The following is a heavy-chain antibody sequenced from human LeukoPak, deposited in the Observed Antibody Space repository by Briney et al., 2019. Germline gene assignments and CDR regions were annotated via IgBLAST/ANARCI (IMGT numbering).Heavy chain of an antibody. CDR3: AGESPYCGGDCYLSDAFDI. D-gene: IGHD2-21*02. Sequence: XLXXXXSGFXXSSYSMNWVRQAPGKGLEWVSSISSSSSYIYYADSVRGRFTISRDNAKNSLYLQMNSLRAEDTAVYYCAGESPYCGGDCYLSDAFDIWGQGTMVTVSS. J-gene: IGHJ3*02. V-gene: IGHV3-21*01. CDR1: GFXXSSYS. CDR2: ISSSSSYI.